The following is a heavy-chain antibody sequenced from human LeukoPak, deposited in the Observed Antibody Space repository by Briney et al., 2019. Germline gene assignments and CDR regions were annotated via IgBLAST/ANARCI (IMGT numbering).Heavy chain of an antibody. Sequence: ASVKVSCKASGYTFTNYAMNWVRQAPGQGLEWMGWINTDTGNPTYAQGFTRRLVFSLDTSASTAYLQISSLKAEDTAVYYCARTLFGDQYQLLHNWFDPWGQGTLVTVSS. D-gene: IGHD2-2*01. CDR3: ARTLFGDQYQLLHNWFDP. CDR1: GYTFTNYA. J-gene: IGHJ5*02. CDR2: INTDTGNP. V-gene: IGHV7-4-1*02.